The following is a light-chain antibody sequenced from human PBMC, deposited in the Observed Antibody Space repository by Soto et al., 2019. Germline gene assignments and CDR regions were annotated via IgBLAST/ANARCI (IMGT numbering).Light chain of an antibody. J-gene: IGLJ2*01. Sequence: QSVLTQPPSVSEAPRQRVTISCSGSSSNIGNNAVNWYQQLPGKAPKLLIYYDDLMPSGVSDRLSGSKSGTSASLAISGRQSEDEADYYCAAWDDSLNGVVFGGGTKLTVL. CDR2: YDD. CDR1: SSNIGNNA. V-gene: IGLV1-36*01. CDR3: AAWDDSLNGVV.